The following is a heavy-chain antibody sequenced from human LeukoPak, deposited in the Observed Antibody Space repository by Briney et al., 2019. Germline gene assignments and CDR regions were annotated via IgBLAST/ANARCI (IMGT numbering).Heavy chain of an antibody. Sequence: SVKVSCKASRGTFSSYAICWVRQTPGEGVEWMGGIIPIFGTANYAQKFQGRVTITADESTSTAYMELSSLRSEDSAVYYCARVATTVFDYWGQGTLVTVSS. CDR2: IIPIFGTA. J-gene: IGHJ4*02. V-gene: IGHV1-69*01. CDR1: RGTFSSYA. D-gene: IGHD5-12*01. CDR3: ARVATTVFDY.